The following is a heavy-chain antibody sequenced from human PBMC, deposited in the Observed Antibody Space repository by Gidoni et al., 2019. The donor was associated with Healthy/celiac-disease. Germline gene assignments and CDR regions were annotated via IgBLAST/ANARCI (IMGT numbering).Heavy chain of an antibody. J-gene: IGHJ5*02. D-gene: IGHD3-16*01. V-gene: IGHV3-49*01. Sequence: VQLVQSGGGLVQPGRSLRLPCTASGFTFGDYAMRWFPQAPGKRLDWEGLRGSEAYGGTKEYTWSGKGRFTLRRDGSKNIAYLKRNSAKNEGKAVYYCTKRLTPPPPPIFTVTIWFDPWGQGALVTVSS. CDR1: GFTFGDYA. CDR2: RGSEAYGGTK. CDR3: TKRLTPPPPPIFTVTIWFDP.